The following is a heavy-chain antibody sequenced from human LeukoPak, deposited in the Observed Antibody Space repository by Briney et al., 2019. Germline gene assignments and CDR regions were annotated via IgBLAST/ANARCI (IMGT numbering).Heavy chain of an antibody. Sequence: PGGSLRLSCAASGFTFSRSWMSWVRQAPGKGLEWVANIKQDGSEKYYVDSVKGRFTISRDNAKNSLYLQMNSLRAEDTAVYYCARDVLWFGEGPDYYYYIDVWGKGTTVTVSS. CDR2: IKQDGSEK. J-gene: IGHJ6*03. V-gene: IGHV3-7*01. CDR1: GFTFSRSW. CDR3: ARDVLWFGEGPDYYYYIDV. D-gene: IGHD3-10*01.